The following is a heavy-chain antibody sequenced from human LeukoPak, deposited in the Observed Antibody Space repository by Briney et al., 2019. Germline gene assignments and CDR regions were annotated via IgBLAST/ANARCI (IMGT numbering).Heavy chain of an antibody. CDR2: FDPEDGET. V-gene: IGHV1-24*01. CDR3: ATLTPPNYGDYTWFDP. J-gene: IGHJ5*02. CDR1: GYTLTELS. D-gene: IGHD4-17*01. Sequence: ASVKVSCKVSGYTLTELSMHWVRQAPGKGLEWMGGFDPEDGETIYAQKFQGRVTMTEDTSTDTAYRELSSLRSEDTAVYYCATLTPPNYGDYTWFDPWGQGTLVTVSS.